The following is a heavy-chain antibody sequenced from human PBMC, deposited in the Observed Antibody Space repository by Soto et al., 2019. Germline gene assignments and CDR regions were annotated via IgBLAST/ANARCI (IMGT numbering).Heavy chain of an antibody. CDR2: IGPNSGDT. CDR1: GYTFTGHY. D-gene: IGHD1-7*01. Sequence: QVQLVQSGAEVKKSGASVKVSCKASGYTFTGHYIHWVRQAPGQGPEWMGEIGPNSGDTKYAQKFQGRVTMTRDTSSTTVYMELSNLSTDDTAVYYCGRGRSGELVVFYWGQGTLVTVYS. V-gene: IGHV1-2*02. J-gene: IGHJ4*02. CDR3: GRGRSGELVVFY.